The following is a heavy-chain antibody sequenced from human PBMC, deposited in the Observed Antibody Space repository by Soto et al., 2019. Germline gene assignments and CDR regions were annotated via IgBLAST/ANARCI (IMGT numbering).Heavy chain of an antibody. CDR1: GFTFSSYS. CDR2: ISSGSTTI. D-gene: IGHD2-21*02. CDR3: ARGMTHPDY. J-gene: IGHJ4*02. V-gene: IGHV3-48*02. Sequence: EVQLVESGGGLVQPGGSLRLSCAASGFTFSSYSMNWVRQAPGKGLEWVSYISSGSTTIYYADSVKGRFTISRDNARNSLSLQMNSLRDEDTAVYYCARGMTHPDYWGQGTLVTVSS.